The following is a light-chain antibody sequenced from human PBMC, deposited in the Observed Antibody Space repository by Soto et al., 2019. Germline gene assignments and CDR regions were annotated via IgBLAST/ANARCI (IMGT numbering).Light chain of an antibody. J-gene: IGLJ1*01. V-gene: IGLV1-40*01. CDR2: GNS. Sequence: QSVLTQPPSVSGAPGQRVTISCTGSSSNIGAGYDVHWYQQLPGTAPKLLIYGNSNRPSGVPDRFSGSKSGTSASLAITGLQAEYGTDNYRPSYDRSLSHGFGTGTKGTVL. CDR3: PSYDRSLSHG. CDR1: SSNIGAGYD.